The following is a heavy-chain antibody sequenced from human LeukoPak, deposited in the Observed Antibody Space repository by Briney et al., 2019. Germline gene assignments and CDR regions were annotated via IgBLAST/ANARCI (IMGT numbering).Heavy chain of an antibody. J-gene: IGHJ4*02. CDR2: IYYSGST. D-gene: IGHD2-8*02. Sequence: SETLSLTCTVSGGSISSSSYYWGWIRQPPGKGLEWIGSIYYSGSTNYNPSLKSRVTISVDTSKNQFSLKLSSVTAADTAVYYCAGLYTGSTYFFDYWGQGTLVTVSS. V-gene: IGHV4-39*07. CDR3: AGLYTGSTYFFDY. CDR1: GGSISSSSYY.